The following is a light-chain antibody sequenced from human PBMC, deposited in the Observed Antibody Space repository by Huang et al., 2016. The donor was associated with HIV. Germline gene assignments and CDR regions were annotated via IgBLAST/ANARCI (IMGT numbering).Light chain of an antibody. V-gene: IGKV1-39*01. J-gene: IGKJ1*01. CDR1: ENISNF. CDR2: SAS. Sequence: DIEMTQSPSSLSASVGDRVTITCRSSENISNFLSWYQQKPGKAPKRLIYSASSLQTGAPSRFSGSGSGTEFALTINSLQPDDFATYYCQQSYTTPRTFGQGTRVEIK. CDR3: QQSYTTPRT.